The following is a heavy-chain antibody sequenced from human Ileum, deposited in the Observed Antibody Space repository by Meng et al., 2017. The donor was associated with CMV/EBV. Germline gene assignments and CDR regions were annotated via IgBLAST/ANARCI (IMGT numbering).Heavy chain of an antibody. CDR3: AKGLAAARFDA. J-gene: IGHJ5*02. CDR2: ISGGGGTT. CDR1: GFAFNTFV. Sequence: LSCPASGFAFNTFVMSWVRQAPGKGLEWVSGISGGGGTTYFADSVKGRFTISKDNSKNTLYLQMNSLRVEDTAVYYCAKGLAAARFDAWGQGTLVTVSS. V-gene: IGHV3-23*01. D-gene: IGHD6-13*01.